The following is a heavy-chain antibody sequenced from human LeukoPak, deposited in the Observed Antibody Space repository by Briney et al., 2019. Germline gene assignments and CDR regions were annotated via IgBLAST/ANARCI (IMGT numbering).Heavy chain of an antibody. CDR1: GGSISSSGYY. CDR3: ARDRQITVYGSGSYMMVLHNWFDP. J-gene: IGHJ5*02. V-gene: IGHV4-39*07. D-gene: IGHD3-10*01. Sequence: SETLSLTCTVSGGSISSSGYYWGWIRQPPGKGLEWIGSIYYSGSAYYNPSLKSRVTISVDTSKNQFSLKLSSVTAADTAVYYCARDRQITVYGSGSYMMVLHNWFDPWGQGTLVTVSS. CDR2: IYYSGSA.